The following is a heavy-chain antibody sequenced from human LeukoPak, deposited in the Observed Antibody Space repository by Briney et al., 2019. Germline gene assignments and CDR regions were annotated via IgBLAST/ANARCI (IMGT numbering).Heavy chain of an antibody. V-gene: IGHV3-30*18. CDR1: GFTFSSYG. Sequence: GGSLRLSCAASGFTFSSYGMHWVRQAPGKGLEWVAVISYDGSNKYYADSVKGRFTISRDNSKNTLYLQMNSLRTEDTAVYYCAKDQVGVPATRWGQGTLVTASS. CDR2: ISYDGSNK. J-gene: IGHJ4*02. D-gene: IGHD1-26*01. CDR3: AKDQVGVPATR.